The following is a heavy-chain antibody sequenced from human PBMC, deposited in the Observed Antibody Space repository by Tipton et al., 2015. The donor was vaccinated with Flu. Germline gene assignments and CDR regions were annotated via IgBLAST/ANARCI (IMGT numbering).Heavy chain of an antibody. D-gene: IGHD3-10*01. CDR2: IYTSGTT. J-gene: IGHJ6*02. CDR3: ARDSVTMVRGVYHCSAMGV. Sequence: GLVKPSQTLSLTCAVSGGSISDGSYYFNWVRQPAGKGLEWIGRIYTSGTTNYSPALSSRVTISRDTSKNHFSLQLTSVTAADTALYYCARDSVTMVRGVYHCSAMGVWGQGITVTV. V-gene: IGHV4-61*02. CDR1: GGSISDGSYY.